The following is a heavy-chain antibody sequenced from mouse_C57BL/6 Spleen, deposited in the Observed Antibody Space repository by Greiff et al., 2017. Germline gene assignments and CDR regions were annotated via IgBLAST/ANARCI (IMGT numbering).Heavy chain of an antibody. J-gene: IGHJ2*01. V-gene: IGHV1-50*01. CDR2: IDPSDSYT. Sequence: VQLQQPGAELVKPGASVKLSCKASGYTFTSYWMQWVKQRPGQGLEWIGEIDPSDSYTNYNQKFKGKATLTVDTSSSTAYMQLSSRTSEDSAVYYCARGRGNYDAFDYWGQGTTLTVSS. D-gene: IGHD2-4*01. CDR3: ARGRGNYDAFDY. CDR1: GYTFTSYW.